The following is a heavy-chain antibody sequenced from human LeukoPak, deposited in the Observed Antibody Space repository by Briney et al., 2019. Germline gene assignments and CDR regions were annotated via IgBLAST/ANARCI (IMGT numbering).Heavy chain of an antibody. V-gene: IGHV4-31*03. J-gene: IGHJ1*01. CDR3: ALGYCGGGSCYAREYFQH. D-gene: IGHD2-15*01. CDR1: GGSISSGGYY. Sequence: PSETLSLTCTASGGSISSGGYYWTWIRQHPGKGLEWTGYIYYSGSTYYNPSLKSRVTISVDTSKNQFSLRLSSVTAADTAVYYCALGYCGGGSCYAREYFQHWGQGTLVTVSS. CDR2: IYYSGST.